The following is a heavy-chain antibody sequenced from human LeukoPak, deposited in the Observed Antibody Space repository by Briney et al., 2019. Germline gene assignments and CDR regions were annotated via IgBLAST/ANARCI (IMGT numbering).Heavy chain of an antibody. D-gene: IGHD2-15*01. CDR1: GFTFSSYG. V-gene: IGHV3-30*02. J-gene: IGHJ5*02. Sequence: SGGSLRLSCAASGFTFSSYGMHWVRQAPGKGVEWGAFIRYDGSNKYYADSVKGRFTISRDNTKNTVYLQMNRLRGEDTAVYYCAKSKGPGIRGGSWAFDPWGQGTLVTVSS. CDR3: AKSKGPGIRGGSWAFDP. CDR2: IRYDGSNK.